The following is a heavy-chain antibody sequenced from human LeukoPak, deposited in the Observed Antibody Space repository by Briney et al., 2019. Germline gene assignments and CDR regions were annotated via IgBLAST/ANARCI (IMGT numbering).Heavy chain of an antibody. D-gene: IGHD3-3*01. CDR2: ISGSDGTT. CDR1: GFTFSSYA. J-gene: IGHJ4*02. Sequence: GGPLRLSCAASGFTFSSYAMSWVRQAPGKGLEWVSSISGSDGTTYYADSVKGRSTISRDNSKNTLYLQMNSLRAEDTAVYYCAKNYDFWSGYQDYWGQGTLVTVSS. V-gene: IGHV3-23*01. CDR3: AKNYDFWSGYQDY.